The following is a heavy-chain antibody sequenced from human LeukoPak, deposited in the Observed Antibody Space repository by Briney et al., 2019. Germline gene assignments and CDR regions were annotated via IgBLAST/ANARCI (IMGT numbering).Heavy chain of an antibody. J-gene: IGHJ6*03. CDR3: ARETGGPETYHYYYMDV. D-gene: IGHD4-23*01. CDR1: GGTFSSYA. CDR2: IIPIFGTA. V-gene: IGHV1-69*05. Sequence: SVKVSCKASGGTFSSYAISWVRQAPGQGLEWMGRIIPIFGTANYAQKFQGRVTITTDESTSTAYMELSSLRSEDTAVYYCARETGGPETYHYYYMDVWGKGTTVTVSS.